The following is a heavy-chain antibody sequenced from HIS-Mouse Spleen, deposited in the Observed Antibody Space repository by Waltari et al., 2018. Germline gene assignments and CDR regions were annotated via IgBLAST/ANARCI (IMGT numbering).Heavy chain of an antibody. CDR2: IYYSGST. V-gene: IGHV4-39*07. Sequence: QLQLQESGPGLVKPSETLSLTCTVSGGPISSSSYYWVLIGQPPGKGLEWIGSIYYSGSTYYNPSLKSRVTISVDTSKNQFSLKLSSVTAADTAVYYCARDPPHTMIVVRGAFDIWGQGTMVTVSS. CDR3: ARDPPHTMIVVRGAFDI. J-gene: IGHJ3*02. D-gene: IGHD3-22*01. CDR1: GGPISSSSYY.